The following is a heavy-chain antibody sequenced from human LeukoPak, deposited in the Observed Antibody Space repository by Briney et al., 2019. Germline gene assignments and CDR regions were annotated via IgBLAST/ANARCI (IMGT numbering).Heavy chain of an antibody. Sequence: SETLSLTCTVSRGSISSGDYYWGWIRQPPGKGLELIMYIYYSGSTYYNPSLKSRVTISVDTSKNQFSLKLSSVTAADTAVYYCARRGYSYGYAFDYWGQGTLVTLSS. CDR2: IYYSGST. CDR1: RGSISSGDYY. D-gene: IGHD5-18*01. CDR3: ARRGYSYGYAFDY. J-gene: IGHJ4*02. V-gene: IGHV4-30-4*08.